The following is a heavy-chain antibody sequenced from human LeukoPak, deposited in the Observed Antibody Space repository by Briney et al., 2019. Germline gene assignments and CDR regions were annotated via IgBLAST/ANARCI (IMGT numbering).Heavy chain of an antibody. D-gene: IGHD6-19*01. CDR1: GDSISRTIYY. CDR2: MYYSGST. J-gene: IGHJ4*02. V-gene: IGHV4-39*07. CDR3: ARGVGWSTEGNF. Sequence: SETLSLTCIVSGDSISRTIYYWGWIRQPPGKGLGWIGSMYYSGSTYYSPSLKSRVTISVDTSKNQFSLNVTSVTAADTAVYYCARGVGWSTEGNFWGQGTLVTVSS.